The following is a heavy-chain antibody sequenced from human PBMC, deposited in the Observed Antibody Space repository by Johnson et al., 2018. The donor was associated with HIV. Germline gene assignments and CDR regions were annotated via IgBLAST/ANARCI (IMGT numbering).Heavy chain of an antibody. CDR2: ISWHSSNL. CDR3: TRSHCGTNWIDIGDTFDV. CDR1: GFNFDDYA. J-gene: IGHJ3*01. Sequence: VHLVESGGGLVQPGRSLRLSCAGSGFNFDDYAMHWVRQVPGKGLEWVSGISWHSSNLGYADSVKGRFTISRDNAKNSLYLQMNSLRAGDTALYYCTRSHCGTNWIDIGDTFDVWGQGTMVTVSS. D-gene: IGHD1-1*01. V-gene: IGHV3-9*01.